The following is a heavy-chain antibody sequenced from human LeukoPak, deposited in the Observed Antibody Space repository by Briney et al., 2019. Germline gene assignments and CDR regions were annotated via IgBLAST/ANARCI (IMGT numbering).Heavy chain of an antibody. CDR2: INHSGST. V-gene: IGHV4-34*01. CDR1: GGSFSGYY. J-gene: IGHJ4*02. CDR3: ARGRTAAAGSIFDY. Sequence: PSETLSLTCAVYGGSFSGYYWSWIRQPPGKGLEWIGEINHSGSTNYNPSLKSRVTISVDTSKNQFSLKLSSVTAADTAVYYCARGRTAAAGSIFDYWGQGTLVTVSS. D-gene: IGHD6-13*01.